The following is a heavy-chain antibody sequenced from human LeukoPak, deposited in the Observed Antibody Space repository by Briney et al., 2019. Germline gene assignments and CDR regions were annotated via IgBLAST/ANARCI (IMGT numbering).Heavy chain of an antibody. V-gene: IGHV4-34*01. J-gene: IGHJ6*02. CDR2: INHSGST. CDR1: GGSFSGYY. Sequence: PSETLSLTCAVYGGSFSGYYWSWIRQPPGKGLEWIGEINHSGSTNYNPSLKSRVTISVDTSKNQFPLKLSSVTAADTAVYYCASRTDCSSTSCYYYYYYGMDVWGQGTTVTVSS. CDR3: ASRTDCSSTSCYYYYYYGMDV. D-gene: IGHD2-2*01.